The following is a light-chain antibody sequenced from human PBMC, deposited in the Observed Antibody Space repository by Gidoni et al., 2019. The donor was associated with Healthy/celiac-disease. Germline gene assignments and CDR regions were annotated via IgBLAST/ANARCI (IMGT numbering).Light chain of an antibody. CDR2: AAS. J-gene: IGKJ2*01. Sequence: DIQMTPSPSSLSASVGDRVTITCRASQSISSYLNWYQQKPGKAPKLLIYAASSLQSGVPSRFSGGGSGTDFTLTISSLQPEDFATYYCQQSYSTPTFGQGTKLEIK. CDR1: QSISSY. V-gene: IGKV1-39*01. CDR3: QQSYSTPT.